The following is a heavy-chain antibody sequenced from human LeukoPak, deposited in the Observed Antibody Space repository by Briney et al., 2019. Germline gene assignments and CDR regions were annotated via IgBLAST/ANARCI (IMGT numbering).Heavy chain of an antibody. CDR1: GGSFSGYY. Sequence: SETLSLTCAVYGGSFSGYYWSWIRQPPGKGLEWIGEINHSGSTNYNPSLKRRVTISVDTSKNQFSLTLSSVTAADTAVYYCARAPANGPAARIFDYWGQGTLVTVSS. V-gene: IGHV4-34*01. J-gene: IGHJ4*02. CDR3: ARAPANGPAARIFDY. CDR2: INHSGST. D-gene: IGHD2-2*01.